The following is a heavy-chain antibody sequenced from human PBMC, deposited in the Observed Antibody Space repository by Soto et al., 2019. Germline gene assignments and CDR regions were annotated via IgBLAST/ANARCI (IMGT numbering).Heavy chain of an antibody. Sequence: QLQLQESGPGLVKPSETLSLTCTVSGGSISSSSYYWGWIRQPPGKGLEWIGSIYYSGSTYYNPSLKSRVTISVDTSKNQFSLKLSSVTAADTAVYYCARHGGIAAAGDYYYYGMDVWGQGTTVTVSS. D-gene: IGHD6-13*01. V-gene: IGHV4-39*01. CDR2: IYYSGST. CDR1: GGSISSSSYY. J-gene: IGHJ6*02. CDR3: ARHGGIAAAGDYYYYGMDV.